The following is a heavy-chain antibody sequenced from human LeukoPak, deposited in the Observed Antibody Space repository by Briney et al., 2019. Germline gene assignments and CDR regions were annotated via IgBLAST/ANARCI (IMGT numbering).Heavy chain of an antibody. V-gene: IGHV3-7*01. D-gene: IGHD2-21*01. CDR3: ARDLEGHICYFDY. CDR1: GFTFSSYW. CDR2: IKQDGSEK. Sequence: GGSLRLSCAASGFTFSSYWMSWGRQAPGKGLEWVANIKQDGSEKYYVDSVKGRFTISRDNAKNSLYLQMNSLRAEDTAVYYCARDLEGHICYFDYWGQGTLFTVSS. J-gene: IGHJ4*02.